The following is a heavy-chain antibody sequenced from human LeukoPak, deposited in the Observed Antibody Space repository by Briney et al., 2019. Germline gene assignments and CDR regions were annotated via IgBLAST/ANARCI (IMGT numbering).Heavy chain of an antibody. D-gene: IGHD6-19*01. CDR1: GYTFTSYG. Sequence: ASVKVSCKASGYTFTSYGISWVRQAPGQGLEWMGWISAYNGNTNYAQKLQGRVTMTTDTSTSTAYMELGSLRSDDTAVYYCAREPSKVVAVAGIDYWGQGTLVTVSS. J-gene: IGHJ4*02. CDR3: AREPSKVVAVAGIDY. CDR2: ISAYNGNT. V-gene: IGHV1-18*04.